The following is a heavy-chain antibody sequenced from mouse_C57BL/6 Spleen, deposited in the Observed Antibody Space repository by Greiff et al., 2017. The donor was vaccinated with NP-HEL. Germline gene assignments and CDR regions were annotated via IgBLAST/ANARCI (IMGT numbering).Heavy chain of an antibody. Sequence: VQLQQSGPVLVKPGASVKMSCKASGYTFTDYYMNWVKQSHGKSLEWIGVINPYNGGTSYNQKFKGKATLTVDKSSSTAYMELNSLTSEDSAVYYCARYDYDGVYYAMDYWGQGTSVTVSS. CDR2: INPYNGGT. CDR3: ARYDYDGVYYAMDY. D-gene: IGHD2-4*01. V-gene: IGHV1-19*01. CDR1: GYTFTDYY. J-gene: IGHJ4*01.